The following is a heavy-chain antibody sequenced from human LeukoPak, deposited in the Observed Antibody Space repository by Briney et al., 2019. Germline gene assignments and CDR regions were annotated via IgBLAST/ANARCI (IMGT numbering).Heavy chain of an antibody. CDR3: ARQAYDSSGYPPDY. Sequence: GESLKISCQGSGYSFTSFWIGWVRQMPGKGLEWMGIIYPGDSDTRYSPSFQGQVTISADKSISTAYLHWSSLKASDTAMYYCARQAYDSSGYPPDYWGQGTLVTVSS. D-gene: IGHD3-22*01. CDR2: IYPGDSDT. CDR1: GYSFTSFW. V-gene: IGHV5-51*01. J-gene: IGHJ4*02.